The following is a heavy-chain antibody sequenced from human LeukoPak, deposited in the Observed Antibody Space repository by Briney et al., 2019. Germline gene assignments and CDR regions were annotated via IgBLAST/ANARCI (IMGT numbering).Heavy chain of an antibody. Sequence: SQTLSLTCAISGDTVSSNTVAWNWIRQSPSRGLEWLGRTYYGSKWYNDYALSVKSRITVNPDTSKNQFSLQLDSVTPEDTAVYYCARRSGNYYFDYWGQGTLVTVSS. J-gene: IGHJ4*02. D-gene: IGHD3-10*01. CDR3: ARRSGNYYFDY. CDR1: GDTVSSNTVA. V-gene: IGHV6-1*01. CDR2: TYYGSKWYN.